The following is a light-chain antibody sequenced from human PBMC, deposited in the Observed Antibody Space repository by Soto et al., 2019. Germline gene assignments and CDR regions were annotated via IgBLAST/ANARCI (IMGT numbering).Light chain of an antibody. Sequence: EIVLTQSPGTLSLSPGERATLSCRASQSVSSAFLAWYQQKPGQAPRLLIDAASRSATGIPDRFSGSGSGTDFTLTISRLEPEDFALYYCHQYGSSLFSFGPGTKVDIK. J-gene: IGKJ3*01. CDR3: HQYGSSLFS. CDR1: QSVSSAF. V-gene: IGKV3-20*01. CDR2: AAS.